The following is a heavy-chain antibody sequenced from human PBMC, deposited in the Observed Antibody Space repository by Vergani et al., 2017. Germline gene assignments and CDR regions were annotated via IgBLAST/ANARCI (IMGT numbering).Heavy chain of an antibody. CDR3: ARVTYDILTGYPPYYYYGMDV. J-gene: IGHJ6*02. V-gene: IGHV3-21*01. CDR2: ISSSSSYI. Sequence: EVQLVESGGGLVKPGGSLRLSCAASGFTFSSYSMNWVRQAPGKGLEWVSSISSSSSYIYYADSVKGRFTISRDNAKNSLYLQMNSLRAEDTAVYYCARVTYDILTGYPPYYYYGMDVWGQGTTVTVSS. CDR1: GFTFSSYS. D-gene: IGHD3-9*01.